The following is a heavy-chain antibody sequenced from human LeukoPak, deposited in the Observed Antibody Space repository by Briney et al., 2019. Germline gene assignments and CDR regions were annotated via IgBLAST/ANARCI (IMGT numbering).Heavy chain of an antibody. J-gene: IGHJ5*02. V-gene: IGHV3-30*02. D-gene: IGHD2-2*01. CDR2: IRYDGSNK. CDR3: AKDYGRYCSSTSCSNGVDP. Sequence: PGGSLRLSCAASGFTFSSYGMHWVRQAPGKGLEWVAFIRYDGSNKYYADSVKGRFTIYRDNSKNALYLQMNSLRAEDTAVYYCAKDYGRYCSSTSCSNGVDPWGQGTLVTVSS. CDR1: GFTFSSYG.